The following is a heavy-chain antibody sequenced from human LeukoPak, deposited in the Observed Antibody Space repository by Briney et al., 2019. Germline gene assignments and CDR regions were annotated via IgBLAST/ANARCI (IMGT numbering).Heavy chain of an antibody. CDR1: GFTFSSYG. D-gene: IGHD5-18*01. CDR2: ISYDGSNK. Sequence: GGSLSLSCAASGFTFSSYGMHWVRQAPGKGLEWVAVISYDGSNKYYADSVKGRFTISRDNSKNTLYLQMNSLRAEDTAVYYCAKDRVQLWFLMDYWGQGTLVTVSS. J-gene: IGHJ4*02. CDR3: AKDRVQLWFLMDY. V-gene: IGHV3-30*18.